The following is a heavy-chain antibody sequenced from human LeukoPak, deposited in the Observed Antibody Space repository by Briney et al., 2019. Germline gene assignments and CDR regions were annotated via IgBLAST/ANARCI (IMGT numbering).Heavy chain of an antibody. CDR1: GFTFSNYW. V-gene: IGHV3-74*01. J-gene: IGHJ3*01. CDR3: ARCTASCYANAFDV. CDR2: INSDGSST. D-gene: IGHD2-2*01. Sequence: GGSLRLSCAASGFTFSNYWMHWVRQAPGKGLVWVSRINSDGSSTSYADSVKGRFTISRANSKNTLYLQMNNLRPEDTAVYYCARCTASCYANAFDVWGQGTSVTVS.